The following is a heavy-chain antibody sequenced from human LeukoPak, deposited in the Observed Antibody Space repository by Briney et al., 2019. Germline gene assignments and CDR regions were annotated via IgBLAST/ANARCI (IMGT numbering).Heavy chain of an antibody. J-gene: IGHJ4*02. CDR1: GASISNSRDY. CDR3: ARHVEIAVAGPIEY. D-gene: IGHD6-19*01. Sequence: SETLSLSCTVSGASISNSRDYWGWIRQPPGKGLERIGSIFLSGSTYYNPSLKSRAAISVDSSKNQFSLKLSSVTAADTAFYYCARHVEIAVAGPIEYWGQGTLVPVSS. CDR2: IFLSGST. V-gene: IGHV4-39*01.